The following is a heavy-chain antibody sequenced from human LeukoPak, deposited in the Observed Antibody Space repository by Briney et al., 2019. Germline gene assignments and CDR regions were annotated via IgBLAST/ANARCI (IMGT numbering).Heavy chain of an antibody. Sequence: SVKVSCKASGGTFSSYAINWVRQAPGQGLEWMGRIIPILSIANYAQKFQGRVTITADKSTSTAYMELSSLRSEDTAVYYCARYYDILTGSPYHYSGMDVWGQGTTVTVSS. J-gene: IGHJ6*02. V-gene: IGHV1-69*04. CDR2: IIPILSIA. CDR3: ARYYDILTGSPYHYSGMDV. D-gene: IGHD3-9*01. CDR1: GGTFSSYA.